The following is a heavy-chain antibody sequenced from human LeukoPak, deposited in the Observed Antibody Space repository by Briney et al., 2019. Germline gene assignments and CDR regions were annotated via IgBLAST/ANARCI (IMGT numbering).Heavy chain of an antibody. Sequence: SETLSLTCAVCGGSFSGYYWSWIRQPPGKGLEWIGEINHSGSTNYNPSLKSRVTISVDTSKNQFSLKLSSVTAADTAVYYCARAWMYYYDSSGYYYSYYFDYWGQGTLVTVSS. D-gene: IGHD3-22*01. CDR2: INHSGST. V-gene: IGHV4-34*01. J-gene: IGHJ4*02. CDR1: GGSFSGYY. CDR3: ARAWMYYYDSSGYYYSYYFDY.